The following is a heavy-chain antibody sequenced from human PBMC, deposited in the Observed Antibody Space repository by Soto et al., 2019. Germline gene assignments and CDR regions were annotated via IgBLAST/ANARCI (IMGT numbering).Heavy chain of an antibody. Sequence: SETLSLTCTVSGGSISSSSYYWGWIRQPPGKGLEWIGSIYYSGSTYYNPSLKSRVTISVDTSKNQFSLKLSSVTAADTAVYYCARHLGSSSWYRGYYYYGMDVWGQGTTVT. CDR2: IYYSGST. CDR1: GGSISSSSYY. CDR3: ARHLGSSSWYRGYYYYGMDV. D-gene: IGHD6-13*01. V-gene: IGHV4-39*01. J-gene: IGHJ6*02.